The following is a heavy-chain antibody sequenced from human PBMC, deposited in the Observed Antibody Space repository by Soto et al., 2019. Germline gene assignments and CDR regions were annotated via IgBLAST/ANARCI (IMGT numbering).Heavy chain of an antibody. D-gene: IGHD3-16*01. CDR2: VYYSGST. Sequence: QVQLQESGPGLVKPSETLSLTCTVSGGSVSSGSYYWSWIRQPPGKGLEWIAYVYYSGSTNYNPSLKCQVTISVDTAKNQFSLKRSSVTAADTAVYYWARGPRSGVGGGDYWGQGTLVTVSS. V-gene: IGHV4-61*01. CDR1: GGSVSSGSYY. J-gene: IGHJ4*02. CDR3: ARGPRSGVGGGDY.